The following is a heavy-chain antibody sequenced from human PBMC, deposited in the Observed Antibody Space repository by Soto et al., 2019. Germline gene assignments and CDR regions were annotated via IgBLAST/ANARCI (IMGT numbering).Heavy chain of an antibody. V-gene: IGHV6-1*01. Sequence: SQTLSLTCAISGDSVPSNTAAWNWIRQSPSRGLEWLGRTYYRSRWYSDYAPSVKSRITVNPDTSQNQFSLQLNSVTPEDTAIYYCARDPPGFHSAFDFWGQGTLVTVSS. CDR1: GDSVPSNTAA. CDR2: TYYRSRWYS. D-gene: IGHD4-4*01. J-gene: IGHJ4*02. CDR3: ARDPPGFHSAFDF.